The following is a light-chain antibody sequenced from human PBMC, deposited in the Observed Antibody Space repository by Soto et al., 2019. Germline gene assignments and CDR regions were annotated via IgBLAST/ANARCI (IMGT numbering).Light chain of an antibody. CDR1: HSIANS. V-gene: IGKV1-33*01. CDR3: QQYEDLPLT. J-gene: IGKJ4*01. CDR2: DSS. Sequence: FHLTQSPSSLSASVGDRVIITCQASHSIANSLNWFQQKQGKAPELLISDSSHLEARVPSRFSGSRSGTDFNLTISNLQTEDFATYYCQQYEDLPLTFGGGTKVDIK.